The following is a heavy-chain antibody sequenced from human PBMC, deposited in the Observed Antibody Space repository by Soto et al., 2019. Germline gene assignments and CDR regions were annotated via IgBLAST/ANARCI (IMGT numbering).Heavy chain of an antibody. V-gene: IGHV1-24*01. CDR2: FDPEDGET. CDR1: GYTLTELS. J-gene: IGHJ4*02. Sequence: SSVKVSCKVSGYTLTELSMHWVRHAPGKGLEWMGGFDPEDGETIYAQKFQGRVTMTEDTSTDTAYMELRSLRSEDTAVYYCARVEWIQLWLELDYWGQGTLVTVSS. D-gene: IGHD5-18*01. CDR3: ARVEWIQLWLELDY.